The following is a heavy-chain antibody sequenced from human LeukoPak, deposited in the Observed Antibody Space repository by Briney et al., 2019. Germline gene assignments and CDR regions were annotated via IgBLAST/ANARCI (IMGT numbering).Heavy chain of an antibody. CDR1: GCSISSRDNY. CDR2: INYRWST. CDR3: ARQGRIDFDILNGYYVVGYYFDY. V-gene: IGHV4-30-4*01. J-gene: IGHJ4*02. Sequence: SQTLSLTCTVSGCSISSRDNYWSWIRPPPGKGLEWFGYINYRWSTNYNPSLRRRVTISVDTSKKQFSLRLNSVTAADTAVYYCARQGRIDFDILNGYYVVGYYFDYWGQGTLVTVSS. D-gene: IGHD3-9*01.